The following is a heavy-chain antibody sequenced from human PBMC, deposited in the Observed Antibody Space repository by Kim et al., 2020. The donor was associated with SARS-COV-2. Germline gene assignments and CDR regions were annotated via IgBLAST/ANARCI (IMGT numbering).Heavy chain of an antibody. V-gene: IGHV3-30*18. D-gene: IGHD4-17*01. CDR3: AKVPLGPVTTIYYYYGMDV. CDR2: ISYDGSNK. J-gene: IGHJ6*02. Sequence: GGSLRLSCAASGFTFSSYGMHWVRQAPGKGLEWVAVISYDGSNKYYADSVKGRFTISRDNSKNTLYLQMNSLRAEDTAVYYCAKVPLGPVTTIYYYYGMDVWGQGTTVTVSS. CDR1: GFTFSSYG.